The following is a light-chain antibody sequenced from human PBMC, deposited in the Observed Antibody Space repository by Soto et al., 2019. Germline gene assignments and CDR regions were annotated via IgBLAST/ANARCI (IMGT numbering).Light chain of an antibody. CDR2: TAS. V-gene: IGKV1-39*01. CDR1: QSISTY. J-gene: IGKJ2*03. CDR3: QPSYLTPEG. Sequence: DVQMTQSPSSLSASVGDKVTITCRASQSISTYLNWYQQKPGKAPKLLIATASNLQSGVPSKFSGSRSGTDFSLTISSLQPEDFATYYCQPSYLTPEGFGRGTKLEIK.